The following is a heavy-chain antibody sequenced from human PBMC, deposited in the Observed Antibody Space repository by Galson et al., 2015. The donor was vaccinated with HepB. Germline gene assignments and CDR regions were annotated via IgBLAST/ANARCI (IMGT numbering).Heavy chain of an antibody. V-gene: IGHV3-33*01. Sequence: SLRLSCAASGFTFSSYGMHWVRQAPGKGLEWVAVIWYDGSNKYYADSVKGRFTISRDNSKNTLYLQMNSLRAEDTAVYYCARDQKGYSSSWYNYYYYGMDVWGQGTTVTVSS. J-gene: IGHJ6*02. D-gene: IGHD6-13*01. CDR1: GFTFSSYG. CDR2: IWYDGSNK. CDR3: ARDQKGYSSSWYNYYYYGMDV.